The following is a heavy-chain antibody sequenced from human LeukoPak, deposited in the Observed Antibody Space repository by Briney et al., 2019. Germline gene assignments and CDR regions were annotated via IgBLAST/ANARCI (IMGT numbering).Heavy chain of an antibody. CDR3: AKASPYYDVLTGYYYYFDY. CDR1: GFTFSGNA. D-gene: IGHD3-9*01. CDR2: VSVSADST. V-gene: IGHV3-23*01. Sequence: GGSLRLSCAASGFTFSGNAMSWVRQAPGKGLEWVSAVSVSADSTYYADSVKGRFTISRDNSRNTVYLQMNSLRAEDTAIYYCAKASPYYDVLTGYYYYFDYWGQGTLVTVSS. J-gene: IGHJ4*02.